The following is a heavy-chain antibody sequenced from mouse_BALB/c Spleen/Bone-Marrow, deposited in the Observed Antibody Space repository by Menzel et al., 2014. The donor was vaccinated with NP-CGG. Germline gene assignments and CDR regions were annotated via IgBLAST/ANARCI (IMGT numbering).Heavy chain of an antibody. CDR1: GYTFSRYW. J-gene: IGHJ1*01. D-gene: IGHD1-1*01. Sequence: QVQLQQSGAELMKPGASVKISCKATGYTFSRYWIEWVKQRPGYGLEWIGEILPGSGSTNYNEKFKGKATFTADTSSNTAYMQLSSLTSEDSAVYYCARWGYGSSYVGYFDVWGAGTTVTVS. CDR3: ARWGYGSSYVGYFDV. CDR2: ILPGSGST. V-gene: IGHV1-9*01.